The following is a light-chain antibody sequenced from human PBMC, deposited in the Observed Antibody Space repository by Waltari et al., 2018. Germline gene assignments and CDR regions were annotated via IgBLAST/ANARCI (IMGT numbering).Light chain of an antibody. CDR3: QHYVNLPVT. V-gene: IGKV3-20*01. CDR1: QKVDRS. CDR2: DTA. J-gene: IGKJ1*01. Sequence: CRASQKVDRSLAWYQQKPGQAPRLLIYDTAIRATGTPGRFSGSGSGTDFSLAISSLEPEDFAVYFCQHYVNLPVTFGQGTKVEI.